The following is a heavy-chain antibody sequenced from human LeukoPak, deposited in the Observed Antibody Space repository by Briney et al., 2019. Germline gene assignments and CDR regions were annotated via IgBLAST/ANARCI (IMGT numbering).Heavy chain of an antibody. CDR1: GFTFSSYS. CDR2: ISSSSSYI. V-gene: IGHV3-21*01. Sequence: GGSLTLSCAASGFTFSSYSMNWVRQAPGKGLEWVSSISSSSSYIYYADSVKGRFTISRDNAKNSLYLQMNSLRAEDTAVYYCARGTTVTTGYFDYWGQGTLVTVSS. D-gene: IGHD4-17*01. J-gene: IGHJ4*02. CDR3: ARGTTVTTGYFDY.